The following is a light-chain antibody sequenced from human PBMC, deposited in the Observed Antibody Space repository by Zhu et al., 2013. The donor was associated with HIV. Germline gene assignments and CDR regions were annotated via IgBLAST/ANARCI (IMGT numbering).Light chain of an antibody. CDR3: AAWDDSLSGRGV. J-gene: IGLJ3*02. Sequence: QSVLTQPPSASGTPGQRVTISCSGSSSDIGSYYVYWYQQLPGTAPKLLIYRNNHRPSGVPDRFSGSKSGTSASLAISGLRSEDEADYYCAAWDDSLSGRGVFGGGTKLTVL. V-gene: IGLV1-47*01. CDR1: SSDIGSYY. CDR2: RNN.